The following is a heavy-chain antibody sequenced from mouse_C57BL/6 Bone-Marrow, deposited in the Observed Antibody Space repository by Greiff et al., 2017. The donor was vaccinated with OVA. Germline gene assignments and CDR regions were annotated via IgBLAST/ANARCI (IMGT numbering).Heavy chain of an antibody. CDR1: GYAFSSYW. D-gene: IGHD1-1*01. CDR3: ASSITTVPDY. Sequence: VKLMESGAELVRPGASVKISCKASGYAFSSYWMNWVKQRPGKGLEWIGQIYPGDGDTNYNGKFKGKATLTADKSSSTAYMQLSSLTSEDSAVYFCASSITTVPDYWGQGTTLTVSS. J-gene: IGHJ2*01. V-gene: IGHV1-80*01. CDR2: IYPGDGDT.